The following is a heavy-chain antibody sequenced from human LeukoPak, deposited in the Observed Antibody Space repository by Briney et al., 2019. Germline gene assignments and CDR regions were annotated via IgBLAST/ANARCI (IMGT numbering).Heavy chain of an antibody. CDR1: GSPFTSYW. CDR3: ALQRSSSWYGDY. CDR2: IYPGDSDT. J-gene: IGHJ4*02. V-gene: IGHV5-51*01. D-gene: IGHD6-13*01. Sequence: PGEPLQISCQGSGSPFTSYWIGWVRQMPGKGLEWMGIIYPGDSDTRYSPSFQGQVTISADKSISTAYLQWSSLKASDTATYYCALQRSSSWYGDYWGQGTLVTVSS.